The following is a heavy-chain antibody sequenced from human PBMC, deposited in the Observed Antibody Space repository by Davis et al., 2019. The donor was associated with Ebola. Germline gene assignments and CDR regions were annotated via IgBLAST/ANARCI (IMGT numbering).Heavy chain of an antibody. CDR3: ARGGGCGGYGMDV. CDR2: INHSGRP. V-gene: IGHV4-34*01. J-gene: IGHJ6*02. Sequence: MPSETLSLTCAVYGVSISGYDWNRSRQPPGKGLEWIGEINHSGRPNYNPPRKGRVTMSVDTSKNQFSLRVRSVTAADTAVYYCARGGGCGGYGMDVWGQGTTVTVSS. CDR1: GVSISGYD. D-gene: IGHD6-25*01.